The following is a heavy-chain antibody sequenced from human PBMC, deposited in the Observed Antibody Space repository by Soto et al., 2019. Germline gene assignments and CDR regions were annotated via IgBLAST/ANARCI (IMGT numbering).Heavy chain of an antibody. Sequence: EVQLLESGGGWLQPGGSLRLSCAASGFTFSSYAMNWVRQAPGKGLEWVSGITGSGAGSYYSDSVKGRFTISRDNSKNTLYLPMNSLRAEDAAVYYCAKAYRHRWTNDWFDPWGKGTLVTASS. D-gene: IGHD2-8*01. V-gene: IGHV3-23*01. CDR3: AKAYRHRWTNDWFDP. J-gene: IGHJ5*02. CDR1: GFTFSSYA. CDR2: ITGSGAGS.